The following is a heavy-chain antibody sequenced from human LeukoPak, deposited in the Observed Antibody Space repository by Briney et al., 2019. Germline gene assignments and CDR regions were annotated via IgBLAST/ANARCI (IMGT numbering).Heavy chain of an antibody. CDR2: IYYSGST. J-gene: IGHJ3*02. CDR3: ARGGYDSSGYYYDAFDI. CDR1: GGSISSYY. Sequence: SETLSLTCTVSGGSISSYYWSWIRQPPGKGLEWIGYIYYSGSTNYNPSLKSRVTISVDTSKNQFSLKLSSVTAADTAVYYCARGGYDSSGYYYDAFDIWGQGTMVTVSS. V-gene: IGHV4-59*01. D-gene: IGHD3-22*01.